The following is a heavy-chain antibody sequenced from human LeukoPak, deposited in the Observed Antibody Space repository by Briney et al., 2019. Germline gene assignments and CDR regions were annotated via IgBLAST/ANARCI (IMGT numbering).Heavy chain of an antibody. CDR2: MNPNSGNT. D-gene: IGHD3-9*01. Sequence: ASVKVSCKASGYTFTSYDINWVRQATGEGLEWMGWMNPNSGNTGYAQKFQGRVTMTRNTSISTAYMELSSLRSEDTAVYYCARGKTSDDIIEDAFDIWGQGTMVAVSS. V-gene: IGHV1-8*01. J-gene: IGHJ3*02. CDR1: GYTFTSYD. CDR3: ARGKTSDDIIEDAFDI.